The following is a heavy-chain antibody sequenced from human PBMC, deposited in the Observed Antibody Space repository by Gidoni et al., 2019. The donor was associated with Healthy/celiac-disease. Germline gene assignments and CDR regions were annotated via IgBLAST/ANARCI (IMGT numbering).Heavy chain of an antibody. CDR3: ARARYDFWNNTRMDYFDY. CDR1: VGSITSGDYY. D-gene: IGHD3-3*01. V-gene: IGHV4-30-4*01. CDR2: IYYSGST. Sequence: QVQLQESGPGLVKPSQTRSLTCTVSVGSITSGDYYWSWIRQPPGKGLEWIGYIYYSGSTYYNPSLKSRVTISVDTSKNQFSLKLSSVTAADTAVYYCARARYDFWNNTRMDYFDYWGQGTLVTVSS. J-gene: IGHJ4*02.